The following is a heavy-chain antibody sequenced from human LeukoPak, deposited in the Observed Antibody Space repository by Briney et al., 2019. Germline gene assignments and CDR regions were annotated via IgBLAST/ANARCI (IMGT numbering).Heavy chain of an antibody. J-gene: IGHJ4*02. CDR3: ARGFTAMVSPFDY. D-gene: IGHD5-18*01. V-gene: IGHV3-21*01. CDR2: ISSSSSYI. Sequence: GGSLRLSCAASGFTFSSYSMNWVRQAPGKGLEWVSSISSSSSYIYYADSVKGRFTISRDNAKNSLYLQMNSLRAEDTAVYYCARGFTAMVSPFDYWGQGTLVTVSS. CDR1: GFTFSSYS.